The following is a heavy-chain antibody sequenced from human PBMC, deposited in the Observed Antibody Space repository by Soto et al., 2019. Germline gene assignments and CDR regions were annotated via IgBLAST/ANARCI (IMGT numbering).Heavy chain of an antibody. CDR2: ISAYNGNT. J-gene: IGHJ4*02. CDR3: ARGNPYAAAAPLAY. D-gene: IGHD2-2*01. V-gene: IGHV1-18*04. Sequence: DSVKVSCKASGYTFTSYCISWVLQAPGQGLEWMGWISAYNGNTNYAQKLQGRVTMTTDTSTSTAYMELRSLRSDDTAVYYCARGNPYAAAAPLAYWGQGTLVTVSS. CDR1: GYTFTSYC.